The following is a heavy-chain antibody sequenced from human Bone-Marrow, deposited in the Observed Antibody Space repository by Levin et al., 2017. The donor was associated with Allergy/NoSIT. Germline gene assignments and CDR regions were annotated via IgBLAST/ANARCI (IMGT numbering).Heavy chain of an antibody. CDR1: GDSVTSRNS. CDR3: ARNAPDELWFRELLGLAF. V-gene: IGHV4-4*01. J-gene: IGHJ4*02. Sequence: SCAVSGDSVTSRNSWNWVRQSPGRGLEWIGEINLVGRTNYAPSLGRRVTISVDKSRNQVSLQLTSVTAADTAVYFCARNAPDELWFRELLGLAFWSQGALVTVSS. CDR2: INLVGRT. D-gene: IGHD3-10*01.